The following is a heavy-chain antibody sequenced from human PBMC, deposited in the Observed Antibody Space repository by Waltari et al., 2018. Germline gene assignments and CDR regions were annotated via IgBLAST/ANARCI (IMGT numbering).Heavy chain of an antibody. D-gene: IGHD2-21*02. CDR3: ARGSDHVKTGY. CDR2: IHPSGII. J-gene: IGHJ4*02. Sequence: QVQLQQWGAGLLKPSETLSLTCGFYGGSFSDYYWNWIRQPPGKGLEWIGEIHPSGIINYNPSLKSRVTMSADTSKNQFSLKLSSVTAADTAVYYCARGSDHVKTGYWGQGILVTVSS. V-gene: IGHV4-34*01. CDR1: GGSFSDYY.